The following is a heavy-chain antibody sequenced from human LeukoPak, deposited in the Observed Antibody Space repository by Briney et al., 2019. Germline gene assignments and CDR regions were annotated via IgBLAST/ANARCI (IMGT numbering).Heavy chain of an antibody. V-gene: IGHV3-11*01. Sequence: GGSLRLSCTVSGFTLTDHDMSWYRQSPGRGLEWISWITTSGTTRDYADSVKGRFTISRDNSKNSVYLQMSSLRADDTAVYYCARDPDYGDPYWGQGTLVTVSS. CDR3: ARDPDYGDPY. D-gene: IGHD4-17*01. CDR1: GFTLTDHD. J-gene: IGHJ4*02. CDR2: ITTSGTTR.